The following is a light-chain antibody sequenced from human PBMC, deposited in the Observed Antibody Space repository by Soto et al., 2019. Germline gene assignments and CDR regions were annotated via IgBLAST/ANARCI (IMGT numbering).Light chain of an antibody. CDR2: EVS. CDR1: SSDVGACNY. Sequence: QSALTQPASVSGSPGQSITISCTGTSSDVGACNYVSWYQQHPGAAPKLMIFEVSHRPSGVSDRFSGSKSGNTASLTVSGLQAEDEADYYCSSYAGSNNLVFGGGTKLTVL. J-gene: IGLJ2*01. V-gene: IGLV2-8*01. CDR3: SSYAGSNNLV.